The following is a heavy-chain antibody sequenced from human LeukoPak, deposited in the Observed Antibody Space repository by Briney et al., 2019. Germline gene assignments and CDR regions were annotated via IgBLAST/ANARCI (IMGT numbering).Heavy chain of an antibody. J-gene: IGHJ6*04. CDR2: IYYSGST. CDR1: GGSVSSGSYY. CDR3: ARDPSVVVAAPPRYYYYYYGMDV. D-gene: IGHD2-15*01. Sequence: PSETLSLTCTVSGGSVSSGSYYWSWIRQPPGKGLEWIGYIYYSGSTNYNPSLKSRVTISVDTSKNQFSLKLSSVTAADTAVYYCARDPSVVVAAPPRYYYYYYGMDVWGKGTTVTVSS. V-gene: IGHV4-61*01.